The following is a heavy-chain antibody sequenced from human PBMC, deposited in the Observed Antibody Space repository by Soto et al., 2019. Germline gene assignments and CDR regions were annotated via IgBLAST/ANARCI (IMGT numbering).Heavy chain of an antibody. V-gene: IGHV4-59*01. Sequence: QVQLQESGPGLVRPSETLSLTCSVSGGSISDYQWNWIRPSPGKGLEWIGYIYYSGRTNYNPSLKSRVTISLDTSTKQFSLRLRSVTAADTAVYYCAMMRGLGELSSYVDYWGQGTLVTVSS. D-gene: IGHD3-16*02. CDR1: GGSISDYQ. CDR3: AMMRGLGELSSYVDY. CDR2: IYYSGRT. J-gene: IGHJ4*02.